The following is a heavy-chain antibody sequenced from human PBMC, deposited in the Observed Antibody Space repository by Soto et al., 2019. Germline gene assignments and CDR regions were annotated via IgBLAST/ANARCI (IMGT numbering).Heavy chain of an antibody. CDR2: INAGNGNT. CDR1: GYTFTSYA. CDR3: ARDSLSDIVVVVAATPRYALDI. D-gene: IGHD2-15*01. Sequence: ASVKVSCKASGYTFTSYAMHWVRQAPGQRLEWMGWINAGNGNTKYSQKFQGRVTITRDTSASTAYMELSSLRSEDTAVYYCARDSLSDIVVVVAATPRYALDIWGQGTMVTVSS. J-gene: IGHJ3*02. V-gene: IGHV1-3*01.